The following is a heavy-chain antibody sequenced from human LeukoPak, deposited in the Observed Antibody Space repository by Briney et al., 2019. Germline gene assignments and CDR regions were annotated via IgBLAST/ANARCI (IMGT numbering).Heavy chain of an antibody. CDR2: ISNSGGST. J-gene: IGHJ4*02. Sequence: GGSLRLSCAASGFTFSSYWMHWVRQAPGKGLEWVSGISNSGGSTYYADSVKGRFTISRDNSKNTLYLQMNSLRAEDTAVYYCAKETSSSFDCWGQGTLVTVSS. D-gene: IGHD6-13*01. V-gene: IGHV3-23*01. CDR3: AKETSSSFDC. CDR1: GFTFSSYW.